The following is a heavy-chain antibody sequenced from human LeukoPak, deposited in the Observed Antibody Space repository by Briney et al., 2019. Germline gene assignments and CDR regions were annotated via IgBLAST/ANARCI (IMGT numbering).Heavy chain of an antibody. Sequence: GASVKVSCKASGGTFSSYAISWVRQAPGQGLEWMGGIIPIFGTANYAQKFQGRVTITADKSTSTAYMELSSLRSEDTAVYYCARAIGYCSGGSCYLPLGYWGQGTLVTVSS. V-gene: IGHV1-69*06. CDR1: GGTFSSYA. CDR3: ARAIGYCSGGSCYLPLGY. D-gene: IGHD2-15*01. CDR2: IIPIFGTA. J-gene: IGHJ4*02.